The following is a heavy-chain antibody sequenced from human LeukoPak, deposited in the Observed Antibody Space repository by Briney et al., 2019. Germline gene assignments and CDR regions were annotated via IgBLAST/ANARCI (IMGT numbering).Heavy chain of an antibody. Sequence: GGSLRLSCAASGFTFSSYAMSWVRQAPGKGLEWVGFIRSKAYGGTTEYAASVKGRFTTSRDDSKSIAYLQMNSLKTEDTAVYYCTRAYPYDSSGYYEYWGQGTLVTVSP. J-gene: IGHJ4*02. CDR2: IRSKAYGGTT. CDR3: TRAYPYDSSGYYEY. CDR1: GFTFSSYA. D-gene: IGHD3-22*01. V-gene: IGHV3-49*04.